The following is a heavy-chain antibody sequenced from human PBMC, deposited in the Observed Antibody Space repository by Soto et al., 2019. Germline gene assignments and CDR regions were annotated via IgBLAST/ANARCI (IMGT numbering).Heavy chain of an antibody. CDR2: INHSGNT. CDR3: ARGRLPYYYYYGMDV. V-gene: IGHV4-34*01. D-gene: IGHD2-21*02. J-gene: IGHJ6*02. Sequence: AETLSLTCAVYGGAFIGYFWIWSVHAPGKGLEWIGQINHSGNTNYHPSLKSRVTISVDTSKNQFSLKLTSVTAADTAMYYCARGRLPYYYYYGMDVWGQGTTVTVSS. CDR1: GGAFIGYF.